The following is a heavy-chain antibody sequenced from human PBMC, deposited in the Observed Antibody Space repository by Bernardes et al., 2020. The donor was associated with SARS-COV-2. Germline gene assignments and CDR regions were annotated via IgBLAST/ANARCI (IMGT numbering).Heavy chain of an antibody. CDR3: ARDLAHGTAGDYFDY. J-gene: IGHJ4*02. Sequence: GGSLRLSCAASGFTFSSYGMHWVRQAPGKGLEWVAVIWYDGSNKYYADSVKGRFTISRDNSKNTLYLQMNSLRAEDTAVYYCARDLAHGTAGDYFDYWGQGTLVTVSS. D-gene: IGHD6-13*01. CDR1: GFTFSSYG. CDR2: IWYDGSNK. V-gene: IGHV3-33*01.